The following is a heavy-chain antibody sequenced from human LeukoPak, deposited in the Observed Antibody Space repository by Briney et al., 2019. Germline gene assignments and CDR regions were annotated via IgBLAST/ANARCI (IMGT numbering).Heavy chain of an antibody. CDR3: ARDHPEYPRVENYYYYMDV. V-gene: IGHV1-18*01. D-gene: IGHD2/OR15-2a*01. CDR1: GYTFTSYG. Sequence: ASVKVSCKASGYTFTSYGISWVRQAPGQGLEWMGWISAYNGNTNYAQKLQGRVTMTTDTSTSTAYMELRSLRSEDTAVYYCARDHPEYPRVENYYYYMDVWGKGTTVTVSS. CDR2: ISAYNGNT. J-gene: IGHJ6*03.